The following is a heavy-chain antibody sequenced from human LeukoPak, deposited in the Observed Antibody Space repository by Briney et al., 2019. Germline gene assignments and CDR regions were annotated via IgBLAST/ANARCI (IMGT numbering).Heavy chain of an antibody. Sequence: GASVKVSCKASGYTFTSYGISWVRQAPGQGLEWMGWISAYNGNTNYAQKLQGRVTMTTDTSTSTAYMELRSLRSDDTAVYYCARATDCSSTSCYTFPATIYYGMDVWGEGTTVTVSS. CDR3: ARATDCSSTSCYTFPATIYYGMDV. J-gene: IGHJ6*04. D-gene: IGHD2-2*02. V-gene: IGHV1-18*01. CDR1: GYTFTSYG. CDR2: ISAYNGNT.